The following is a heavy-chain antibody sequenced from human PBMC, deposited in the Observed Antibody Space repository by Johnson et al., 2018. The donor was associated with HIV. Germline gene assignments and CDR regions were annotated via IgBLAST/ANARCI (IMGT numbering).Heavy chain of an antibody. Sequence: VQLVESGGGLVQPGRSLRLSCAASGFTFDDYALHWVRQAPGKGLEWVPGISWNSGNTGYADSVTGRFTISRDHAKNSLYLQMNSLRAEDTALYYCANVVGIAAAGWDAFDIWGQGTMVTVSS. CDR1: GFTFDDYA. D-gene: IGHD6-13*01. V-gene: IGHV3-9*01. CDR3: ANVVGIAAAGWDAFDI. J-gene: IGHJ3*02. CDR2: ISWNSGNT.